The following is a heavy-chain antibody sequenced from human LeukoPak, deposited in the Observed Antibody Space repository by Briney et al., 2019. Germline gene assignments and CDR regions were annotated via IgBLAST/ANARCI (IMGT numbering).Heavy chain of an antibody. D-gene: IGHD2-21*02. Sequence: GTSVKVSCKASGFTFTSSAVQWVRQARGQRLEWIGWIGVGSGNTNYAQKFQERVTITRDMSTSTAYMELSSLRSEDTAVYYCAADPPTGGDYNYYYGMDVWGKRTTVTVSS. CDR2: IGVGSGNT. CDR3: AADPPTGGDYNYYYGMDV. V-gene: IGHV1-58*01. J-gene: IGHJ6*04. CDR1: GFTFTSSA.